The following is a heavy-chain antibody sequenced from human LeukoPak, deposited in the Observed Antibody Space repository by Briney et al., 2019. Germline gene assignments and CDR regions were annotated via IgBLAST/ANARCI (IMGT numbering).Heavy chain of an antibody. CDR3: ARAGGIFGVVTDLDY. Sequence: ASVKVSCKASGYTFTSYGISWVRQAPGQGLEWVAWISAYNGNTNYAQKLQGRVTMTTDTSTSTAYMELRSLRSDDTAVYYCARAGGIFGVVTDLDYWGQGTLVTVSS. V-gene: IGHV1-18*01. D-gene: IGHD3-3*01. J-gene: IGHJ4*02. CDR2: ISAYNGNT. CDR1: GYTFTSYG.